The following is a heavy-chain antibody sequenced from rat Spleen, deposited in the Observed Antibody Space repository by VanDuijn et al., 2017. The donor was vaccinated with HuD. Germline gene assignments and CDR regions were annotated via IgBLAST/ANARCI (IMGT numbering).Heavy chain of an antibody. CDR2: INYSGYT. V-gene: IGHV3-1*01. J-gene: IGHJ2*01. CDR3: ARWTRYFDY. Sequence: EGQLQESGPGLVKPSQSLSLTCSVTGYSITSNYWGWIRKFPGNRMEWLGYINYSGYTGYNPSLRGRISITRATSRNQFFLQLNSVSSEDTATYYCARWTRYFDYWGQGVVVTVSS. CDR1: GYSITSNY. D-gene: IGHD1-4*01.